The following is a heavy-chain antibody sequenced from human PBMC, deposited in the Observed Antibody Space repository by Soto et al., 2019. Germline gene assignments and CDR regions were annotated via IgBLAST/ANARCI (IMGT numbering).Heavy chain of an antibody. V-gene: IGHV3-23*01. D-gene: IGHD3-22*01. Sequence: PGGSLRLSCAASGFTFSSYAMSWVRQTPGKGLEWVSTISGTGGSTYYPDSVKGRFTISRDNSKNTVYLKMNSLRAEDAAVYYCAKEMTSGYYLFDYWGQGTLVTVSS. J-gene: IGHJ4*02. CDR2: ISGTGGST. CDR3: AKEMTSGYYLFDY. CDR1: GFTFSSYA.